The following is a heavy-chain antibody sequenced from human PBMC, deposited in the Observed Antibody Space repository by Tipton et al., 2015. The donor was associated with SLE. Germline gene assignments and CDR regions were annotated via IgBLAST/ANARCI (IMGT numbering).Heavy chain of an antibody. CDR1: GGSISRGPYH. J-gene: IGHJ4*02. D-gene: IGHD2-21*01. V-gene: IGHV4-39*01. CDR3: VRQRLWSDY. CDR2: VYYSGSA. Sequence: TLSLTCTVSGGSISRGPYHWGWIRPTPGKGLEWIGNVYYSGSAYYSRSLKSRVTISVDTSKMQFSLRLTSVTAADTAVYYCVRQRLWSDYWGQGNLVTVSS.